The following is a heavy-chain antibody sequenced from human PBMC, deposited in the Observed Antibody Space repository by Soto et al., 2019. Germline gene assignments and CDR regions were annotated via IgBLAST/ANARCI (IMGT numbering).Heavy chain of an antibody. CDR1: GFTFSSYW. Sequence: PGGSLRLSCAASGFTFSSYWMHWVRQAPGKGLVWVSRINSDGSSTSYADSVKGRFTISRDNSKKTLYLQMNSLRAEDTAVYYCARGAIVGATAPPYYYYGMDVWGQGTTVTVSS. CDR3: ARGAIVGATAPPYYYYGMDV. CDR2: INSDGSST. D-gene: IGHD1-26*01. V-gene: IGHV3-74*01. J-gene: IGHJ6*02.